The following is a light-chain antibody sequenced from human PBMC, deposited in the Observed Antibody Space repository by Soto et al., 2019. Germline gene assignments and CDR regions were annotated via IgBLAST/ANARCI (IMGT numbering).Light chain of an antibody. J-gene: IGKJ1*01. V-gene: IGKV1-5*03. CDR1: RTISSL. CDR3: HQYHSYSWT. CDR2: AAS. Sequence: DIQMTQSPSTLSASIGDRVNITCRASRTISSLLAWYQQKAGQAPKLLIYAASRLQSGVPSRFSGSGSGTDFTLSITSLQPDHFATYYCHQYHSYSWTFGQGTKVDIK.